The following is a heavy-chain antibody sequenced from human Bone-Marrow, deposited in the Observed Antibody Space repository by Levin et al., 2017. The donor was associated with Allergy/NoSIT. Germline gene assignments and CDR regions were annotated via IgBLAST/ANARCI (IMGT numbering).Heavy chain of an antibody. J-gene: IGHJ5*02. D-gene: IGHD5-12*01. CDR2: ISGSGGST. Sequence: GGSLRLSCAVSGFTFNNYAMSWVRQAPGKGLEWVSSISGSGGSTYYADPVKGRFTISRDNFKDTLYLQMNSLRAEDTAVYYCAKDFAYEGLSGWFDPWGQGTLVIVSA. CDR3: AKDFAYEGLSGWFDP. CDR1: GFTFNNYA. V-gene: IGHV3-23*01.